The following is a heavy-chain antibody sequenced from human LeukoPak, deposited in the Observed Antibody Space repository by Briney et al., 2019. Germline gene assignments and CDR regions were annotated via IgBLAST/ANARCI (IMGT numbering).Heavy chain of an antibody. CDR1: GGSISSYY. Sequence: SETLSLTCTVSGGSISSYYWSWIRQPPGKGLEWIGYIYYSGSTNYNPSLKSRVTISVDTSKDQFSLKLSSVTAADTAVYYCAREGIAAARNVFDIWGQGTMVTVSS. D-gene: IGHD6-13*01. J-gene: IGHJ3*02. CDR2: IYYSGST. V-gene: IGHV4-59*01. CDR3: AREGIAAARNVFDI.